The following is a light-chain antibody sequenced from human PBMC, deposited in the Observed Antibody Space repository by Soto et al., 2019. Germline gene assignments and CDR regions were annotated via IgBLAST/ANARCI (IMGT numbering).Light chain of an antibody. J-gene: IGLJ3*02. V-gene: IGLV1-40*01. Sequence: QTVVTQPPSASGAPGQRVTISCTGSNSNIGAGYDLHWYQQFPGAAPKLLIFAYTNRPSGVPDRFSGSKSGTSASLAITGLQADDEADYYCQSFDSSLTAWVFGGGTKVTVL. CDR3: QSFDSSLTAWV. CDR1: NSNIGAGYD. CDR2: AYT.